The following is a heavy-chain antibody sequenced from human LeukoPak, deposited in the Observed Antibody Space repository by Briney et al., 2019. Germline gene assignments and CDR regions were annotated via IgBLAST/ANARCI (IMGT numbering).Heavy chain of an antibody. V-gene: IGHV5-51*01. D-gene: IGHD2-21*02. CDR1: GYSFTSYW. CDR3: ARSPCGDCYPTI. Sequence: GASLKISGKGSGYSFTSYWIGWVRQLPGKGLEWMGIIYPGDSDTRYSPSFQGPVTISAAKSISTAYLQWSSLKASDTAMYYCARSPCGDCYPTIWGQGTMVTVSS. CDR2: IYPGDSDT. J-gene: IGHJ3*02.